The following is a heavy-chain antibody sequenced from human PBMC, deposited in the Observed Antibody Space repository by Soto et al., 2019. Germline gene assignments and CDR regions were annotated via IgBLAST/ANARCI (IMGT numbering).Heavy chain of an antibody. V-gene: IGHV4-4*07. CDR2: IYTSGSA. CDR1: GGSISSYY. Sequence: SETLSLTCTVSGGSISSYYWSWIRQPAGKGLEWIGRIYTSGSANYNPSLKSRVTMSVDTSKNQFSLKLSSVTAADTAVYYCARDNGSGSYYNPNWFDPWGQGTLVTVSS. D-gene: IGHD3-10*01. CDR3: ARDNGSGSYYNPNWFDP. J-gene: IGHJ5*02.